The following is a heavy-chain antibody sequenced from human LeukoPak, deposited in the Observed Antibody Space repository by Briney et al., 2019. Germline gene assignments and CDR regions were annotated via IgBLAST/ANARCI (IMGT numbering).Heavy chain of an antibody. J-gene: IGHJ6*03. Sequence: GASVKVSCKASGYTFTGYYMHWVRQAPGQGLEWMGWINPNNGDTHYAQKFQGTVTMTRDTSISTAYMELSRLRSDDTAVYYCARGPGASIAARGATYYYYMDVWGKGTTVTVSS. CDR3: ARGPGASIAARGATYYYYMDV. CDR2: INPNNGDT. V-gene: IGHV1-2*02. D-gene: IGHD6-6*01. CDR1: GYTFTGYY.